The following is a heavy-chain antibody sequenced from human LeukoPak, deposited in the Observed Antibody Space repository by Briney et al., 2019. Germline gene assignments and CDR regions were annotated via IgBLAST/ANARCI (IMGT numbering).Heavy chain of an antibody. D-gene: IGHD3-22*01. CDR3: ARVHSSGPPAFYRYYYYYMDV. V-gene: IGHV1-18*01. J-gene: IGHJ6*03. CDR2: ISAYNGNT. CDR1: GYTFTSYG. Sequence: ASVKVSCKASGYTFTSYGISWVRQAPGQGLEWIGWISAYNGNTNYAQKLQGRVTMTTDTSTSTAYMELRSLRSDDTAVYYCARVHSSGPPAFYRYYYYYMDVWGKGTTVTISS.